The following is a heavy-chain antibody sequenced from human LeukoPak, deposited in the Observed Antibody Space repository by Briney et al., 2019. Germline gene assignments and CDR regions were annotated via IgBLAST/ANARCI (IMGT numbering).Heavy chain of an antibody. J-gene: IGHJ6*02. D-gene: IGHD2-15*01. Sequence: GGSLRLSCAASGFTFSSYSMNWVRQAPGKGLEWVSSIRSSSSYIYYADSVKGRFTISRDNAKNTLYLQMNSLRAEDTAVYYCARDCSGGSCYFRYYYGMDVWGQGTTVTVSS. CDR3: ARDCSGGSCYFRYYYGMDV. CDR2: IRSSSSYI. CDR1: GFTFSSYS. V-gene: IGHV3-21*01.